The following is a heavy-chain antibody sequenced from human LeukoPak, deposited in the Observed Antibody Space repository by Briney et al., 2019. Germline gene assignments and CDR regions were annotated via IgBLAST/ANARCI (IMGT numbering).Heavy chain of an antibody. Sequence: PGRSLRLSCAASGFTFSSYGMHWVRQAPGKGLEWVAVISYDGGNKYYADSVKGRFTISRDNSKNTLYLQMNSLRDEDTAVYNCAKGRYCSSTSCWYYFDYWGQGTLVTVSS. CDR2: ISYDGGNK. D-gene: IGHD2-2*01. CDR3: AKGRYCSSTSCWYYFDY. J-gene: IGHJ4*02. CDR1: GFTFSSYG. V-gene: IGHV3-30*18.